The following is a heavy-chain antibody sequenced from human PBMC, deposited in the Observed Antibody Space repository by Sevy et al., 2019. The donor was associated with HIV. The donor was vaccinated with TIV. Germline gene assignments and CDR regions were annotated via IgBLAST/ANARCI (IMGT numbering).Heavy chain of an antibody. CDR1: GYSISSAYS. V-gene: IGHV4-38-2*02. Sequence: SETLSLTCTVSGYSISSAYSWGWIRQPPGKGLEWIANIYHDGSTYYNQSLNSRVTISIDTSKNQFSLKLSSVTAADTAVYYCSSFGRLIIINDXXXXIWGQXTMVTVSS. J-gene: IGHJ3*02. CDR2: IYHDGST. CDR3: SSFGRLIIINDXXXXI. D-gene: IGHD3-9*01.